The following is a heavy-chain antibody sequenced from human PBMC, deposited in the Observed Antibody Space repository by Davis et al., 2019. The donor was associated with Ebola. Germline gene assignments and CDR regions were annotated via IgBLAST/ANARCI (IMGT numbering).Heavy chain of an antibody. CDR2: INTDGSRT. CDR1: GFTFGRYL. V-gene: IGHV3-74*01. CDR3: ARVLSYCSGGSCPGGSDH. Sequence: PGGSLRLSCAASGFTFGRYLIHWVRPATGKGLVWVSRINTDGSRTRDAVSVKGRLTITRDNAKNTLYLQMNSLRAEDTAVYYCARVLSYCSGGSCPGGSDHWGQGTLVTVSS. J-gene: IGHJ4*02. D-gene: IGHD2-15*01.